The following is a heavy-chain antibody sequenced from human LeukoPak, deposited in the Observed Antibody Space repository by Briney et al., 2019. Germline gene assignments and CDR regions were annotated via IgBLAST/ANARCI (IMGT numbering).Heavy chain of an antibody. CDR3: ARALTAASDY. J-gene: IGHJ4*02. D-gene: IGHD2-2*01. CDR2: ISSSGSYI. Sequence: GGSLRLSCAASGFTFSSYSMNWVRQAPGKGLEWASSISSSGSYIYYADSVKGRFTISRDNAKNSLYLQMNSLRAEDTAVYYCARALTAASDYWGQGTLVTVSS. V-gene: IGHV3-21*01. CDR1: GFTFSSYS.